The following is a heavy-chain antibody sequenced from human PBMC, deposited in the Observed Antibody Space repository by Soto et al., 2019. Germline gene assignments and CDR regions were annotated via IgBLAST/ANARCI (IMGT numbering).Heavy chain of an antibody. D-gene: IGHD5-12*01. J-gene: IGHJ6*02. Sequence: LRLSCAASGFSFSTYDMNWVRQAPGKGLEWVSYISGGSSRIFYADSVKGRFTISRDNAKNSLYLQMNSLRDEDTGVYYCARVIYGGWSTIKDYYYYALDVWAQGTTVPVSS. CDR3: ARVIYGGWSTIKDYYYYALDV. V-gene: IGHV3-48*02. CDR1: GFSFSTYD. CDR2: ISGGSSRI.